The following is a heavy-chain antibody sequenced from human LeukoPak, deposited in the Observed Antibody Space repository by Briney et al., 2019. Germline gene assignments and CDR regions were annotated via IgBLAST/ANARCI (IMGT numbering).Heavy chain of an antibody. CDR1: GFTFSTYT. Sequence: GRSLRLSCEASGFTFSTYTMNWVRQAPGKGLEWVSFISPSSSSIYYADSVEGRFTVSRDNAKNSLYLQMNSLRAEDTALYYCARERRNTPMDVWGQGTTVTVSS. D-gene: IGHD5-18*01. V-gene: IGHV3-21*01. CDR2: ISPSSSSI. CDR3: ARERRNTPMDV. J-gene: IGHJ6*02.